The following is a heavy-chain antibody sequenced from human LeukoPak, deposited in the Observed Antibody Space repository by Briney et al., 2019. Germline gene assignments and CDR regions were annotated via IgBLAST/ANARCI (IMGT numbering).Heavy chain of an antibody. J-gene: IGHJ4*02. Sequence: GGSLRLSCAASGFTLSSYSMTWVRQAPGKGLEWVSLISGDGVSTFYADSVKGRFSISRDNSKNSLSLEMNSLRTEDTAMYYCARDSGKFDYWGQGTLVAVSS. V-gene: IGHV3-43*02. CDR2: ISGDGVST. CDR3: ARDSGKFDY. CDR1: GFTLSSYS.